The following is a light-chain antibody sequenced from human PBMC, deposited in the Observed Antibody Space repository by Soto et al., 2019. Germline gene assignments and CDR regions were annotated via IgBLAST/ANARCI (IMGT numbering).Light chain of an antibody. CDR3: CSLTTSHTYV. Sequence: QSALTQPASVSGSPGQSVAISCSGTSSDVGAYNYVSWYQQHPGKAPKLLLSEVSNRPSGVSDRFFGSKSGNTASLTISGLQAEDEADYYCCSLTTSHTYVFGSGTKLTVL. V-gene: IGLV2-14*01. J-gene: IGLJ1*01. CDR2: EVS. CDR1: SSDVGAYNY.